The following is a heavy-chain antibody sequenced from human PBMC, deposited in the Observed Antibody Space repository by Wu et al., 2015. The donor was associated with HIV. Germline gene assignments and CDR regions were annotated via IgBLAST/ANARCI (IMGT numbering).Heavy chain of an antibody. D-gene: IGHD6-13*01. CDR3: LTGIATADTTFYFDY. J-gene: IGHJ4*02. CDR1: GYILSKIS. Sequence: QVQLIQSGAEVKKPGASVKVSCKVSGYILSKISMHWVRQAPGKGLEWMGGFSPKDGETIYAQKFQGRATIIEDMSTDTAYMEVSSLRSEDTAVYYCLTGIATADTTFYFDYWGQGTLVTVSS. V-gene: IGHV1-24*01. CDR2: FSPKDGET.